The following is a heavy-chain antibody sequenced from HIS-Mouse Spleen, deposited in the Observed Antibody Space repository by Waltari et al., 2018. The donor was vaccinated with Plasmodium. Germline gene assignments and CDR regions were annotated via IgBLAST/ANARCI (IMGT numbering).Heavy chain of an antibody. CDR2: IYYSGST. D-gene: IGHD1-26*01. V-gene: IGHV4-39*01. CDR3: ARRGGSYYYFDY. J-gene: IGHJ4*02. Sequence: QLQLQESGPGLAKPSETLSITCTVSGGPTSSRSYYWGCIRQPPGKGLEWIGSIYYSGSTYYNPSLKSRVTISVDTSKNQFSLKLSSVTAADTAVYYCARRGGSYYYFDYWGQGTLVTVSS. CDR1: GGPTSSRSYY.